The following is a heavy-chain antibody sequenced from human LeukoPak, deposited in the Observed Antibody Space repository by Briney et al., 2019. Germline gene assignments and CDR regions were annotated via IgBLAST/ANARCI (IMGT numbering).Heavy chain of an antibody. CDR3: ARSVYPKGYSSSWP. D-gene: IGHD6-13*01. J-gene: IGHJ5*02. CDR1: GFTFSSFW. Sequence: PGGSLRLSCVGSGFTFSSFWMHWVRQLPGKGPVWLSRMNSDGSILTYADSVKGRFTISRDNAKNTLYLQMNSLRAEDTAVYYCARSVYPKGYSSSWPWGQGTLVTVSS. V-gene: IGHV3-74*01. CDR2: MNSDGSIL.